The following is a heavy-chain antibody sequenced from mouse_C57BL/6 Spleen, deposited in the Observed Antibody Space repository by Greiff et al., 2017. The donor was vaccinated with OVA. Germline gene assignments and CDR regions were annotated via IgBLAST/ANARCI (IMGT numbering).Heavy chain of an antibody. V-gene: IGHV1-26*01. CDR1: GYTFTDYY. J-gene: IGHJ1*03. CDR2: INPNNGGT. CDR3: ARNLYDYDGDWYFDV. D-gene: IGHD2-4*01. Sequence: VQLQQSGPELVKPGASVKISCKASGYTFTDYYMNWVKQSHGKSLEWIGDINPNNGGTSYNQKFKGKATLTVDKSSSTAYMELRSLTSEDSAVYYCARNLYDYDGDWYFDVWGTGTTVTVSS.